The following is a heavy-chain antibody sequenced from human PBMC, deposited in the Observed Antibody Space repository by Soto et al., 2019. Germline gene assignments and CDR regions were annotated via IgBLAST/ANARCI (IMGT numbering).Heavy chain of an antibody. CDR2: IIPIFGTA. Sequence: SVKVSCKASGGTFSSYAISWVRQAPGQGLEWMGGIIPIFGTANYAQKFQGRVTITADKSTSTAYMELSSLRSEDTAVYYCARGWELPYGMDVWGQGTTVTVSS. V-gene: IGHV1-69*06. CDR3: ARGWELPYGMDV. D-gene: IGHD1-26*01. CDR1: GGTFSSYA. J-gene: IGHJ6*02.